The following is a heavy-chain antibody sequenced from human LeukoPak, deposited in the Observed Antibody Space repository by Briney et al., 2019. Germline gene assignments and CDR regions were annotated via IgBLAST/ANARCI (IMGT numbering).Heavy chain of an antibody. D-gene: IGHD6-13*01. CDR1: GYTFTSYY. V-gene: IGHV1-46*01. CDR2: IYPSGGST. CDR3: ARARYSRSWPLPHAEYFQH. J-gene: IGHJ1*01. Sequence: ASVKVSCKASGYTFTSYYMHWVRQAPGQGLEWMGIIYPSGGSTSYAQKFQGRVTMTRDTSTSTVYMELSSPRSEDTAVYYCARARYSRSWPLPHAEYFQHWGQGTLVTVSS.